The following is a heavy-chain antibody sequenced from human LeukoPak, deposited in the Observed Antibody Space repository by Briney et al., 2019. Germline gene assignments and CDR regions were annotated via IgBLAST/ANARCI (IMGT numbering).Heavy chain of an antibody. CDR1: EFTVSSNY. CDR3: ARSRGYGVTGGMDV. J-gene: IGHJ6*02. D-gene: IGHD6-25*01. V-gene: IGHV3-53*01. Sequence: GVSLRLSCAASEFTVSSNYMSWVRQAPGKGLEWVSVIYSDGSTYYADSVKGRYSISGDNSKNMLYLQMNSLRADDTAVYYCARSRGYGVTGGMDVWGQGTTVTVSS. CDR2: IYSDGST.